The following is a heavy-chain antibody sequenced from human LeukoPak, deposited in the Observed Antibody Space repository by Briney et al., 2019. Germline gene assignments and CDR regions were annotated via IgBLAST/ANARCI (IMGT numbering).Heavy chain of an antibody. Sequence: SQTLSLTCTVSGGSISSGGYYWSWIRQHPGKGLEWIGYIYYSGSTYYNPSLKSRVTISVDTSKNQFSLKLSSVTAADTAVYYCARGWAPQRSSYCGGDCHPTEYNWFDPWGQGTLVTVSS. V-gene: IGHV4-31*03. CDR2: IYYSGST. J-gene: IGHJ5*02. D-gene: IGHD2-21*02. CDR1: GGSISSGGYY. CDR3: ARGWAPQRSSYCGGDCHPTEYNWFDP.